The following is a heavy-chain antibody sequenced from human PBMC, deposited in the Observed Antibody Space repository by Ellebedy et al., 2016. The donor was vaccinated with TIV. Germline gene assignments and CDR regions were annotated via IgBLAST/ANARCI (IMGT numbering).Heavy chain of an antibody. Sequence: GESLKISCSASGFTFSDYAMHWVRQAPGKGLEYVLVISNNGGTTFYADSVEGRFTISRDNSKHTLYLQMSSLRAGDTAVYYCVKGIRGGNYPDAFDIWGQGTLVTVSS. D-gene: IGHD1-26*01. V-gene: IGHV3-64D*09. J-gene: IGHJ3*02. CDR3: VKGIRGGNYPDAFDI. CDR2: ISNNGGTT. CDR1: GFTFSDYA.